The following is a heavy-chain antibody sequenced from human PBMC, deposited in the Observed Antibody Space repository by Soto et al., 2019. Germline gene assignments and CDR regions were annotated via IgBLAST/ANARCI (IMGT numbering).Heavy chain of an antibody. CDR2: ISSNGGST. D-gene: IGHD3-22*01. Sequence: PGGSLRLSCSASGFTFSRYAMHGVRQAPGKGLEYVSAISSNGGSTYYADSVKGRFTISRDNSKNTLYLQMSSLRAEDTAVYYCVKPTYYYDSSGYYYDRGIDYWGQGTLVTVSS. J-gene: IGHJ4*02. CDR1: GFTFSRYA. CDR3: VKPTYYYDSSGYYYDRGIDY. V-gene: IGHV3-64D*08.